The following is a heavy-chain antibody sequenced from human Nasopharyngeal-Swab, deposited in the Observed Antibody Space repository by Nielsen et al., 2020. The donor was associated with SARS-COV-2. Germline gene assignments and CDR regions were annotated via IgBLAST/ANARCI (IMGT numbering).Heavy chain of an antibody. CDR2: ISSSTSYT. V-gene: IGHV3-21*01. CDR3: ARDGAAVAGTTSYYYYGMDV. CDR1: GFTFRTYS. D-gene: IGHD6-19*01. Sequence: GESLKISCAASGFTFRTYSMNWVRQAPGKGLEWVSSISSSTSYTHYADSVKGRFTISRDNAKNSLYLQMNSLRAEDTAVYYCARDGAAVAGTTSYYYYGMDVWGQGTTVTVSS. J-gene: IGHJ6*02.